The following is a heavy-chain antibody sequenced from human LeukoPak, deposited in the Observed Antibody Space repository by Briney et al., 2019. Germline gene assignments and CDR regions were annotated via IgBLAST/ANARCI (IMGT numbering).Heavy chain of an antibody. CDR1: GYSFTSYG. D-gene: IGHD3-10*01. J-gene: IGHJ5*02. CDR3: AREGHITMVRGVISRWFDP. CDR2: INPNRGGT. Sequence: ASVKVSCKASGYSFTSYGISWVRQAPGQGLEWMGWINPNRGGTNYAQKFQGRVTMTRDTSISTAYMELSRLRSDDTAVYYCAREGHITMVRGVISRWFDPWGQGTLVTVSS. V-gene: IGHV1-2*02.